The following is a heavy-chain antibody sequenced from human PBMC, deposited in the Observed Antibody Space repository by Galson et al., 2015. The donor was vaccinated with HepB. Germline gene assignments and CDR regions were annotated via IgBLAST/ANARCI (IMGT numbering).Heavy chain of an antibody. CDR1: GFTFSDYY. Sequence: SLRLSCAASGFTFSDYYMSWIRQAPGKGLEWVSYISSSSSYTNYADSVKGRFTISRDNAKNSLYLQMNSLRAEDTAVYYCARVGGVGNGKDEYYFDYWGQGTLVTVSS. V-gene: IGHV3-11*06. J-gene: IGHJ4*02. CDR3: ARVGGVGNGKDEYYFDY. CDR2: ISSSSSYT. D-gene: IGHD3-16*01.